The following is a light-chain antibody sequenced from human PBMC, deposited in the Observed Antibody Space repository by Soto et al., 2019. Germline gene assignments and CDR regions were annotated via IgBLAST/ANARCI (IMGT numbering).Light chain of an antibody. CDR3: QQCGSSPLT. Sequence: ENVLTQSPGTVSVSPGERATLSCRASQSIDNKFLAWYQQKPGQAPRLLIYGASSRATGIPDRFSGSGSGTDFTLTISRLEPEDFAVYYCQQCGSSPLTFGGGTKVDIK. CDR2: GAS. V-gene: IGKV3-20*01. J-gene: IGKJ4*01. CDR1: QSIDNKF.